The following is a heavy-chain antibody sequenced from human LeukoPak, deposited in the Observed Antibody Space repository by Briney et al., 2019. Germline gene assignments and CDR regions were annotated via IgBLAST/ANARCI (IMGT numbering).Heavy chain of an antibody. D-gene: IGHD3-16*01. CDR2: IAYDGSNK. Sequence: GGSLTLSCAASGFSFSSYAMHWVLQPPATRLEGVAVIAYDGSNKYYADSVKGRFTISRDNSKKTLYLQMNSLRAEDTAVYYCAKDVMGSVDSLEGYFYYYYMDVWGKGATVTISS. J-gene: IGHJ6*03. CDR3: AKDVMGSVDSLEGYFYYYYMDV. CDR1: GFSFSSYA. V-gene: IGHV3-30*04.